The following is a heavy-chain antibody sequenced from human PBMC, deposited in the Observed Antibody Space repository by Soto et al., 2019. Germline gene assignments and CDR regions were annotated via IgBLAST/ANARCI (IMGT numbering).Heavy chain of an antibody. CDR1: GASVSDYY. V-gene: IGHV4-59*02. CDR3: ARWGHPAVKAYDI. Sequence: SETLSLTCTVSGASVSDYYWNWVRQPPGKGLEWIGYIHYTGDSKYNPSLKSRVTMSVDTSKNQFSLKMTSVTAADTAVYYCARWGHPAVKAYDIWGQGAMVTVSS. J-gene: IGHJ3*02. CDR2: IHYTGDS. D-gene: IGHD2-21*01.